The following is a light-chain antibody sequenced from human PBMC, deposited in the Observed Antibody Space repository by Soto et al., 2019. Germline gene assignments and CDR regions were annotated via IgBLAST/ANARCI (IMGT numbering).Light chain of an antibody. V-gene: IGLV1-40*01. CDR2: GNS. CDR3: QSYDSSLSGWV. CDR1: TSKIGAGYD. J-gene: IGLJ3*02. Sequence: QSVLTQPPSVSGAPGQRVTISCSGSTSKIGAGYDVHWYQQFPGPAPKHLFYGNSNRPSGVPDRFSGSKSGTSASLAITGLQAEDEADYYCQSYDSSLSGWVFGGGTKLTVL.